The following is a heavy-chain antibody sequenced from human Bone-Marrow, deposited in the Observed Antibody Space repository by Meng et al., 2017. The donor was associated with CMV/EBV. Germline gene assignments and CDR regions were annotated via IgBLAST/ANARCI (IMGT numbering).Heavy chain of an antibody. V-gene: IGHV4-59*01. Sequence: SETLSLTCTVSGGSIRSDYWSWIRQPPGKGLEWIGFVYYSGITNYNPSLKSRVTISVDTSNNQFPLKLNSVTAADTAVYYCVRALGYCSSSSCPGFYYFDYWGQGTLGTVSS. D-gene: IGHD2-2*01. J-gene: IGHJ4*02. CDR3: VRALGYCSSSSCPGFYYFDY. CDR1: GGSIRSDY. CDR2: VYYSGIT.